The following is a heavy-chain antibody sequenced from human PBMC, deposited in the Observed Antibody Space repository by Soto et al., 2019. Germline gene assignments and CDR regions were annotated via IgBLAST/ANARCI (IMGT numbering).Heavy chain of an antibody. V-gene: IGHV3-11*01. D-gene: IGHD6-19*01. J-gene: IGHJ6*02. CDR2: ISSSGSTI. CDR1: GFTFSDYY. CDR3: ASGIAVPSAGGGYYYYGMDV. Sequence: GGSLRLSCAASGFTFSDYYMSWIRQAPGRGLEWVSYISSSGSTIYYADSVKGRFTISRDNAKNSLYLQMNSLRAEDTAVYYCASGIAVPSAGGGYYYYGMDVWGQGTTVTVSS.